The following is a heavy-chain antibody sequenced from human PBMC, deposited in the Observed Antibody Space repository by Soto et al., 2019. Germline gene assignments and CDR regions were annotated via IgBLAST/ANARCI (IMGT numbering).Heavy chain of an antibody. V-gene: IGHV3-30*18. Sequence: GESLKISCAASGFTFSTYGMHWVRQAPGKGLEWVAVISYDASYKYYADSVKGRFTISRDNSKSTLYLQMNSLRAEDTAVYYCAKAKGLSDWNDVKDYWGQGTLVTVSS. CDR1: GFTFSTYG. CDR3: AKAKGLSDWNDVKDY. J-gene: IGHJ4*02. D-gene: IGHD1-1*01. CDR2: ISYDASYK.